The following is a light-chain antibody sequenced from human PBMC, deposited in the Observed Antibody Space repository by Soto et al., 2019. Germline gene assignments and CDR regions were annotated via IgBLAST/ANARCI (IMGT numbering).Light chain of an antibody. J-gene: IGKJ3*01. CDR2: GAS. CDR3: QQYGTPLFT. Sequence: IVLTQSPGTLSLSPGERATLSCGASQSVTNNFLAWYQQKPGQAPRHLIYGASSRATGVPDRFSGSGSGTDFTLTISRQEPGDFVLYYCQQYGTPLFTFGPGTKVDIK. CDR1: QSVTNNF. V-gene: IGKV3-20*01.